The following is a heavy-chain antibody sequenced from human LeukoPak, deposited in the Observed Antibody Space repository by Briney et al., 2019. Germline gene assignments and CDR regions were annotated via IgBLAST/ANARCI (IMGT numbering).Heavy chain of an antibody. CDR2: IYYSGST. V-gene: IGHV4-28*01. CDR1: GYSLSSSNW. CDR3: ARNTHMRGMDV. Sequence: SETLSLTCPVSGYSLSSSNWWGWIRQPPGKGLEWIGYIYYSGSTYYNPSLKSRVTMSVDTSKNQFSLKLSSVTAVDTAVYYCARNTHMRGMDVWGQGTTVTVSS. J-gene: IGHJ6*02. D-gene: IGHD2-2*01.